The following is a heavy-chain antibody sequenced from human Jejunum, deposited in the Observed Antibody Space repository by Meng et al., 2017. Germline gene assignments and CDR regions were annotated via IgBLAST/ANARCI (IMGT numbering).Heavy chain of an antibody. D-gene: IGHD1-14*01. J-gene: IGHJ4*02. CDR2: IYWDDDK. V-gene: IGHV2-5*02. Sequence: SGPTLVKPTQTLTLTCTFSGFSLNSRPVGVGWIRQPPGKALESLVLIYWDDDKRYNPSLRNRLTITKDTSKNQVVLTMTNMDPVDTATYYCAHRLGPYNTKWDVGYFAYWGQGDLVNGAS. CDR1: GFSLNSRPVG. CDR3: AHRLGPYNTKWDVGYFAY.